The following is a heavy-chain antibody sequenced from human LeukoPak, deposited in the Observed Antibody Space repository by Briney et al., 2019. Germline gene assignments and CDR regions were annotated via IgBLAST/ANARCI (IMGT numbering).Heavy chain of an antibody. CDR1: GGSFSGYY. D-gene: IGHD4-17*01. Sequence: SETLSLTCAVYGGSFSGYYWSWIRQPPGKGLEWIGEINHSGSTNYNPSLKSRVTISVDTSKNQFSLKLSSVTAADTAVYYCARASTVTTPFDYWGQGTLVTVSS. CDR2: INHSGST. V-gene: IGHV4-34*01. J-gene: IGHJ4*02. CDR3: ARASTVTTPFDY.